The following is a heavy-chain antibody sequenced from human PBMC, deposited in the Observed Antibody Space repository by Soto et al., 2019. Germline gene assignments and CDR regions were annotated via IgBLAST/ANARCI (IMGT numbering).Heavy chain of an antibody. CDR3: ARAVGYNWNLIDY. J-gene: IGHJ4*02. V-gene: IGHV1-3*01. CDR2: VNAGNGNT. D-gene: IGHD1-20*01. Sequence: QVQLVQSGAEVKKPGASVKVSCTASGYTFTSYAIHWVRQAPGQRLEWMGWVNAGNGNTKYSQKLQGRVTITRDTSASTAYMELSSLRSEDTAVYYFARAVGYNWNLIDYWGQGTLVTVSS. CDR1: GYTFTSYA.